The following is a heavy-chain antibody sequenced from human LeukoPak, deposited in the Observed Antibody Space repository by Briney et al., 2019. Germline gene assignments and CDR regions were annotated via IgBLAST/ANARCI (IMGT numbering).Heavy chain of an antibody. Sequence: PGGSLRLSCATSGFTFSSYSMNWFRQAPGKGLEWVSSISRDSNYIYHADSVRGRFTTSRDNAKNSLYLQMDSLSAEDTAVYFCAREGSRGCSSTSCPRDYWGQGILVTISS. CDR2: ISRDSNYI. V-gene: IGHV3-21*01. D-gene: IGHD2-2*01. CDR1: GFTFSSYS. J-gene: IGHJ4*02. CDR3: AREGSRGCSSTSCPRDY.